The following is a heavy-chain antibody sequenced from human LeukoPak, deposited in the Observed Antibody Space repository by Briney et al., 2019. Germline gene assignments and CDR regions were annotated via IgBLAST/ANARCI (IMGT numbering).Heavy chain of an antibody. CDR3: TRDPGRGSNY. V-gene: IGHV3-74*01. CDR1: GFTFSNAW. Sequence: QAGGSLRLSCAASGFTFSNAWMAWVRQAPGKGLVWVSRINSDGSSTNYADSVKGRFTISRDNAKNTLYLQMNSLRAEDTAVYYCTRDPGRGSNYWGQGTLVTVSS. D-gene: IGHD5/OR15-5a*01. CDR2: INSDGSST. J-gene: IGHJ4*02.